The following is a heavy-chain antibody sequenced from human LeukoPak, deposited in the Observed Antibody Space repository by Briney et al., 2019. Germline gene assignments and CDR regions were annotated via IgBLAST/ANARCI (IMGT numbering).Heavy chain of an antibody. V-gene: IGHV3-23*01. Sequence: GGSLRLSCVASGFTFSNYAMSWVRQAPGKGLEWVSGIVNSGGSTYYADSVKGRLTIFRDNSKKTVYLQMSSLRGDDTAVYYCAKDRAGYSYGMFDSWGQGTLVTVSS. CDR3: AKDRAGYSYGMFDS. J-gene: IGHJ4*02. CDR1: GFTFSNYA. CDR2: IVNSGGST. D-gene: IGHD5-18*01.